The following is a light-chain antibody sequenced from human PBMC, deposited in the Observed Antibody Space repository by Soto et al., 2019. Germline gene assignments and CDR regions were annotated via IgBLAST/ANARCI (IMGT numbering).Light chain of an antibody. CDR1: QSLLHTNGNNY. CDR3: MQAIHTPRT. J-gene: IGKJ1*01. Sequence: DIVVTQPPLSLPVTPGAPASISCRSSQSLLHTNGNNYLECYLQKPGQSRQVLIYLGSSRASGVSDRFSGSGPGTDFTLKIRRVEAEDVGVYYCMQAIHTPRTFGQGTKVEIK. CDR2: LGS. V-gene: IGKV2-28*01.